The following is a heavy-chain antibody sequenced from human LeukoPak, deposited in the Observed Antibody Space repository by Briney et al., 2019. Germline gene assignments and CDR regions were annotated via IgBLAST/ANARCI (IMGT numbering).Heavy chain of an antibody. CDR1: GYTFTTYG. D-gene: IGHD2-15*01. V-gene: IGHV1-18*01. Sequence: ASVKVSCKASGYTFTTYGISWVRQAPGQGFEWMGWISPYNGNTNYAQKLQGRVTMTTDTSTSTAYMELRSLRSDDTAVYYCARDRAVVVAATDYWGQGTLVTVSS. J-gene: IGHJ4*02. CDR3: ARDRAVVVAATDY. CDR2: ISPYNGNT.